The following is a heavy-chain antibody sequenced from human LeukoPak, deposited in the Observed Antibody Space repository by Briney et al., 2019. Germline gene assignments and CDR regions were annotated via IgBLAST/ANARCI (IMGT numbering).Heavy chain of an antibody. V-gene: IGHV3-66*02. Sequence: GGSLRLSCAASGFTFSDYYMSWIRQAPGKGLEWVSVMYSGGSTYYADSVEGRFTISRDNSKNTLYLQMDSLRAEDTGVYYCARDGRSSTNRATWGQGTMVTVSS. CDR2: MYSGGST. J-gene: IGHJ3*01. D-gene: IGHD2-2*01. CDR1: GFTFSDYY. CDR3: ARDGRSSTNRAT.